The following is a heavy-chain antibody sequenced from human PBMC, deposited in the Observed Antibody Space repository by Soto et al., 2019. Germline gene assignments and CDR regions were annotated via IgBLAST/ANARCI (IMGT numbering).Heavy chain of an antibody. CDR3: ASLRGYSYGSNWFDP. CDR1: GGSFSGYY. J-gene: IGHJ5*02. CDR2: INHSGST. V-gene: IGHV4-34*01. Sequence: QVQLQQWGAGLLKPSETLSLTCAVYGGSFSGYYWSWIRQPPGKGLEWIGEINHSGSTNYNPSLKSRVTISVDTSKNQFSLKLRSVTAADTAVYYWASLRGYSYGSNWFDPWGQGTLVTVSS. D-gene: IGHD5-18*01.